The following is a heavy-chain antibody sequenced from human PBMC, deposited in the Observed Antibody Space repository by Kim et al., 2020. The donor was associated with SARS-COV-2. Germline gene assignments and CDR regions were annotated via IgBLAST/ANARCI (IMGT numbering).Heavy chain of an antibody. D-gene: IGHD3-10*01. CDR1: GFTFSNYA. J-gene: IGHJ4*02. CDR2: ISASGGST. V-gene: IGHV3-23*01. CDR3: AKGYASGTYVSDY. Sequence: GGSLRLSCAASGFTFSNYAMTWVRQAPGKGLEWVSSISASGGSTFYADSVQGRFTISRDNSRDTLYLQMSSLRAEDTAMYYCAKGYASGTYVSDYWGQGTLATVSS.